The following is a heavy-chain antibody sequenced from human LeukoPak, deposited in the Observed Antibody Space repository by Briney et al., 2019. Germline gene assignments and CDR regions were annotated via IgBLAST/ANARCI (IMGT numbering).Heavy chain of an antibody. J-gene: IGHJ4*02. Sequence: GRSLRLSCAASGFTFSSYGMHWVRQAPGKGLEWVAVISYDGSNKYYADSVKGRFTISRDNSKNTLYLQMNSLRAEDTAVYYRANSPIGSSGWYDYWGQGTLVTVSS. V-gene: IGHV3-30*18. CDR2: ISYDGSNK. CDR1: GFTFSSYG. CDR3: ANSPIGSSGWYDY. D-gene: IGHD6-19*01.